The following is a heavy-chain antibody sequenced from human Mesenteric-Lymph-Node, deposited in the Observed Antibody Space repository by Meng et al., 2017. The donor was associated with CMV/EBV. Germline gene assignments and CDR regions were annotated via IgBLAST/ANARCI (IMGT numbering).Heavy chain of an antibody. J-gene: IGHJ5*02. CDR3: ARGGCSGGTCFRWLDP. V-gene: IGHV4-30-4*08. D-gene: IGHD2-15*01. Sequence: SETLSLTCSVSGGSISSGDYYWSWIRQPPGKGLEWIGYIYYSGSIYYNPSLKSRVTISVDTSKNQFSLKLSSVTAADTAVYYCARGGCSGGTCFRWLDPWGQGALVTVSS. CDR1: GGSISSGDYY. CDR2: IYYSGSI.